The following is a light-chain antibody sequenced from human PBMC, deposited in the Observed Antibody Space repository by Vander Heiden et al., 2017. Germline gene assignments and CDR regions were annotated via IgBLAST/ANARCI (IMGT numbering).Light chain of an antibody. CDR3: QAGDSSTYVV. Sequence: SSELTQPPSVSVSPGETASITCSGDKSGDKYACWYQQKPGQSPVLVIYQDSKRPSGIPERFSGSNSGNTATLTISVTQAMEEADYYCQAGDSSTYVVFGGGTKLTVL. V-gene: IGLV3-1*01. CDR1: KSGDKY. CDR2: QDS. J-gene: IGLJ2*01.